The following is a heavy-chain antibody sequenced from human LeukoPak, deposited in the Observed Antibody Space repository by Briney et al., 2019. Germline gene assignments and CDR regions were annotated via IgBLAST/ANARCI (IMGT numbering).Heavy chain of an antibody. J-gene: IGHJ4*02. D-gene: IGHD2-2*02. CDR3: TRSRERYCTSGSCYIDLQAR. CDR2: MYTSGST. CDR1: GVSISSGYYY. Sequence: MSSETLSLTCTVYGVSISSGYYYWSWIRQPAGKGLEWIGRMYTSGSTEYNPSLNSRVTISVDTSKNQFSLKLSPVTAADTAVYYCTRSRERYCTSGSCYIDLQARWGQGTLVTVSS. V-gene: IGHV4-61*02.